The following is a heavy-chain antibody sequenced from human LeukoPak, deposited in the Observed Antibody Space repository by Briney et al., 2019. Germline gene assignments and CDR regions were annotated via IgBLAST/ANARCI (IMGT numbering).Heavy chain of an antibody. CDR2: VYYSGST. J-gene: IGHJ4*02. Sequence: PSETLSLTCTVPSGYISSYDWSWIRQPPGKGLEWIAYVYYSGSTNYNPSLKSRVTISVDTSKNQFSLKLSSVTAADTAVYYCAVVWSGYTYYFDYWGQGTLVTVSS. D-gene: IGHD3-3*01. CDR1: SGYISSYD. V-gene: IGHV4-59*12. CDR3: AVVWSGYTYYFDY.